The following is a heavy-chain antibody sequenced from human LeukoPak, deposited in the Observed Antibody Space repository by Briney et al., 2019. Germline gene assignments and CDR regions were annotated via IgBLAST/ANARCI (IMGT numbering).Heavy chain of an antibody. D-gene: IGHD2-8*01. J-gene: IGHJ5*02. CDR3: AKDADRTNPHNWFDP. CDR2: IYSGGTT. Sequence: PGGSLRLSCAVSGFTVSGNYMSWVRQAPGKGLEWVSLIYSGGTTYYADSVKGRFTISRDNSKNTLYLQMNSLRAEGTAVYYCAKDADRTNPHNWFDPWGQGTLVTVSS. V-gene: IGHV3-53*05. CDR1: GFTVSGNY.